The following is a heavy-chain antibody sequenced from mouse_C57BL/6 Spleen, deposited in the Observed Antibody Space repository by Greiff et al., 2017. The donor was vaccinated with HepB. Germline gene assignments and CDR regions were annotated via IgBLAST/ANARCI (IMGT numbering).Heavy chain of an antibody. CDR1: GFTFSSYA. Sequence: EVMLVESGGGLVKPGGSLKLSCAASGFTFSSYAMSWVRQTPEKRLEWVATISDGGSYTYYPDNVKGRFTISRDNAKNNLYLQMSRLKSEDTAMYYCARVIDSSGYGYWGQGTTLTVSS. CDR3: ARVIDSSGYGY. CDR2: ISDGGSYT. J-gene: IGHJ2*01. D-gene: IGHD3-2*02. V-gene: IGHV5-4*03.